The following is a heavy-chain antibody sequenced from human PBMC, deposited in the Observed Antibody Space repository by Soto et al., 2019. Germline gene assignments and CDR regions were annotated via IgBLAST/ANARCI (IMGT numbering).Heavy chain of an antibody. V-gene: IGHV1-2*02. CDR3: ARDDYGIDPY. Sequence: QVQLVQSGTEVKKPGASVRVSCKASGYAITAYYIHWVRQAPGQGLEWMGWVDPRTGGAIYAQKFQDRVTMTRDTSISTVYMDLSGLRSDDTALYYCARDDYGIDPYWGQGTLVTVSS. CDR1: GYAITAYY. D-gene: IGHD3-10*01. CDR2: VDPRTGGA. J-gene: IGHJ4*02.